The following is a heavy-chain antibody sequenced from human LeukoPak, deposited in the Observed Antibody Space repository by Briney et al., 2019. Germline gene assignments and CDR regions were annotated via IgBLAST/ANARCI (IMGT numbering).Heavy chain of an antibody. CDR2: INPNSGGT. Sequence: ASVKVSCKASGYTFTGYYMHWVRQAPGQGLEWMGWINPNSGGTNYAQKFQGRVTMTRDTSISTAYMELSRLRPDDTAVYYCARAQRAYYDSSGYYGRGNYYYYYYMDVWGKGTTVTVSS. J-gene: IGHJ6*03. D-gene: IGHD3-22*01. V-gene: IGHV1-2*02. CDR1: GYTFTGYY. CDR3: ARAQRAYYDSSGYYGRGNYYYYYYMDV.